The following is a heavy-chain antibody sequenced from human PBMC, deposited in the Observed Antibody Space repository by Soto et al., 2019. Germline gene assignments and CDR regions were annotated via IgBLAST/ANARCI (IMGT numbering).Heavy chain of an antibody. CDR3: AKDLSGYGGNSYYCYGMDV. V-gene: IGHV3-30*18. J-gene: IGHJ6*02. Sequence: QVQLVESGGGVVQPGRSLRLSCAASGFTFSSYGMHWVRQAPGKGLEWVAVISYDGSNKYYADSVKGRFTISRDNSKNTLYLQMNSRRAEDTAVYYCAKDLSGYGGNSYYCYGMDVWGQGTTVTVSS. CDR1: GFTFSSYG. D-gene: IGHD4-17*01. CDR2: ISYDGSNK.